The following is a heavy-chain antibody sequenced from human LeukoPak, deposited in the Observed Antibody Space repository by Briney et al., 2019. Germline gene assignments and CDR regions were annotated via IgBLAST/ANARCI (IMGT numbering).Heavy chain of an antibody. D-gene: IGHD6-13*01. CDR3: AREGTFSSPRNWFDP. V-gene: IGHV1-46*01. CDR2: INPSGGST. Sequence: ASVKVSCKASGYTFTNYYMHWVRQAPGQGLEWMGMINPSGGSTTYAQKFQGRATMTRDTSTRTVYMELSILRSEDTAVYYCAREGTFSSPRNWFDPWGQGTLVTVSS. CDR1: GYTFTNYY. J-gene: IGHJ5*02.